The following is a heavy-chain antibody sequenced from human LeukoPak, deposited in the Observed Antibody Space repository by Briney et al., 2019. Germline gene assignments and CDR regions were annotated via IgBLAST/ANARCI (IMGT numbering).Heavy chain of an antibody. Sequence: SETLSVTCTVSGGSISSGGYYWSWIRQHPGKGLEWIGYIYYSGSTYYNPSLKSRVTISVDTSKNQFSLKLSSVTAADTAVYYCARDPTTITIFGVIHAFDIWGQGTMVTVSS. J-gene: IGHJ3*02. CDR1: GGSISSGGYY. CDR2: IYYSGST. CDR3: ARDPTTITIFGVIHAFDI. V-gene: IGHV4-31*03. D-gene: IGHD3-3*01.